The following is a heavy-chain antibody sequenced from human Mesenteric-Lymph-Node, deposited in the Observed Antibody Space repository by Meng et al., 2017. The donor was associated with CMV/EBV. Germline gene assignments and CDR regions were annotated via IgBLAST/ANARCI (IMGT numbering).Heavy chain of an antibody. J-gene: IGHJ6*02. V-gene: IGHV3-48*03. D-gene: IGHD2-2*01. CDR2: ISSSSSTI. Sequence: GGSLRLSCAASGFTFSSYEMNWVRQAPGKGLEWVSYISSSSSTIYYADSVKGRFTISRDNAKNSLYLQMNSLRAEDTAVYYCARDDIVVVPAAIVYYYYYGMDVWGQGTTVTVSS. CDR3: ARDDIVVVPAAIVYYYYYGMDV. CDR1: GFTFSSYE.